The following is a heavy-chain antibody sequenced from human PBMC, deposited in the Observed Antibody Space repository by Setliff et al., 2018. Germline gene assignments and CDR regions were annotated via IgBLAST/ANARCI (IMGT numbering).Heavy chain of an antibody. Sequence: PSETLSLTCTVSGGSISSYYWTWIRQPAGKGLEWVGHIYIGGSANYNPSLKGVVTMSIDTSQNQFSLKLNSVTAPDMAVYYGAREQWLDPPCYYYMDVWGKGTTVTVSS. V-gene: IGHV4-4*07. J-gene: IGHJ6*03. CDR3: AREQWLDPPCYYYMDV. CDR1: GGSISSYY. D-gene: IGHD6-19*01. CDR2: IYIGGSA.